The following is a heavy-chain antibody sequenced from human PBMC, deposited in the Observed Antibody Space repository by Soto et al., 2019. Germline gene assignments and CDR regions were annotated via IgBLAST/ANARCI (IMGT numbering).Heavy chain of an antibody. CDR3: AREYRDGYNYDAFDI. CDR2: IYYSGST. V-gene: IGHV4-59*01. J-gene: IGHJ3*02. CDR1: GGSISSYY. Sequence: SETLSLTCTVSGGSISSYYWSWIRQPPGKGLEWIGYIYYSGSTNYNPSLKSRVTISVDTSKNQFSLKLSSVTAADTAVYYCAREYRDGYNYDAFDIWRQGTMVTVSS. D-gene: IGHD5-12*01.